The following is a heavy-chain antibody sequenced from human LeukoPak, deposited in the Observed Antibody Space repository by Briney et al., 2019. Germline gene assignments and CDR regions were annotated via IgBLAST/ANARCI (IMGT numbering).Heavy chain of an antibody. CDR3: AKSYPVNPAVVVHLPMDV. CDR1: GFTVSSNY. CDR2: IYSGGST. Sequence: PGGSLRLSCAASGFTVSSNYMSWVRQAPGKGLEWVSVIYSGGSTYYADSVKGRFTISRDNSKNTLYLQMNSLRAEDTAVYYCAKSYPVNPAVVVHLPMDVWGQGTTVTVSS. V-gene: IGHV3-53*01. D-gene: IGHD2-15*01. J-gene: IGHJ6*02.